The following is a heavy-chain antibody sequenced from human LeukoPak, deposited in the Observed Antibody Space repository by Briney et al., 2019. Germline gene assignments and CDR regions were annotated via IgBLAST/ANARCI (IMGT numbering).Heavy chain of an antibody. Sequence: ASVKVSCKASGGTSSSYAISWVRQAPGQGLEWMGGIIPIFGTANYAQKFQGRVTITTDESTSTAYMELSSLRSEDTAVYYCARGFGDTIFGVVTHGPFDPWGQGTLVTVSS. V-gene: IGHV1-69*05. CDR2: IIPIFGTA. J-gene: IGHJ5*02. CDR3: ARGFGDTIFGVVTHGPFDP. D-gene: IGHD3-3*01. CDR1: GGTSSSYA.